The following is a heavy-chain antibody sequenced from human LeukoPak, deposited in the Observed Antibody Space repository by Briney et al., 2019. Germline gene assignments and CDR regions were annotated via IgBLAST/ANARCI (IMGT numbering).Heavy chain of an antibody. Sequence: SETLSLTCTVSGGSISSSSYYWGWIRQPPGKGLEWIGSIYYSGSTYYNPSLKSRVTISVDTSKNQFSLKLSSVTAADTAVYYCARRSGPWYYYDSSGYYSDAFDIWGQGTMVTVSS. CDR3: ARRSGPWYYYDSSGYYSDAFDI. J-gene: IGHJ3*02. CDR2: IYYSGST. D-gene: IGHD3-22*01. V-gene: IGHV4-39*01. CDR1: GGSISSSSYY.